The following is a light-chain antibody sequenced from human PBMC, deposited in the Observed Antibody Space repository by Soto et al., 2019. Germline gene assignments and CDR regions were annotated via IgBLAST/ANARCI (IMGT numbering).Light chain of an antibody. Sequence: QSVLTQPPSASGTPGQRVTISCSGSSSNIGTHTVNWYQQLPGTAPKLVIYSNNQRPSGVPDRFSGFKSGTSASLAISWLRSDDEADYYCATWDDRLNGVFGGGTQLTVL. CDR3: ATWDDRLNGV. CDR1: SSNIGTHT. V-gene: IGLV1-44*01. CDR2: SNN. J-gene: IGLJ7*01.